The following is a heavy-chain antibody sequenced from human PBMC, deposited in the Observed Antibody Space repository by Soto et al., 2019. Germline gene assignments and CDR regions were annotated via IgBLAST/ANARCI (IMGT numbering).Heavy chain of an antibody. J-gene: IGHJ6*02. V-gene: IGHV4-39*01. CDR2: IYYSGST. Sequence: TSETLSLTCTVSGGSISSSSYYWGWIRQPPGKGLEWIGSIYYSGSTYYNPSLKSRVTINPDTSRNQFSLHLNSVTPEDTAVYYCAHESGIAVAGTGYYYYGLDVWGQGTTVTVSS. D-gene: IGHD6-19*01. CDR1: GGSISSSSYY. CDR3: AHESGIAVAGTGYYYYGLDV.